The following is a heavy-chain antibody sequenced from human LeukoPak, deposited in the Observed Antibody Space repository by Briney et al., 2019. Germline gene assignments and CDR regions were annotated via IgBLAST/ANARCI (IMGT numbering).Heavy chain of an antibody. CDR1: GLTFSRYA. CDR2: VSNSGVTT. V-gene: IGHV3-23*01. CDR3: VKGIASHDFFSRGE. D-gene: IGHD2-21*01. Sequence: GGSLRLSCAVSGLTFSRYAMSWVRQAPGKGLEWVSGVSNSGVTTYYADSVKGRFTISRDNAKNTLFLQMNSLRAEDTAVYYCVKGIASHDFFSRGEWGQGTLVTVSS. J-gene: IGHJ4*02.